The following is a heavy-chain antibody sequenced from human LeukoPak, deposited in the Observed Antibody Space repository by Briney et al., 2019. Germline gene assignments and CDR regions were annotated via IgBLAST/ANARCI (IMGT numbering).Heavy chain of an antibody. D-gene: IGHD5-18*01. Sequence: GEPLKISCQGSGYTFTNYWVGWVRQMPGKGLEWMGFINLGDSETRYNPSFQGQVTMSADKSISSTYLQWSSLKASDTAMYYCAGGVTGSWPNWGQGTLVTVSS. J-gene: IGHJ4*02. V-gene: IGHV5-51*01. CDR1: GYTFTNYW. CDR3: AGGVTGSWPN. CDR2: INLGDSET.